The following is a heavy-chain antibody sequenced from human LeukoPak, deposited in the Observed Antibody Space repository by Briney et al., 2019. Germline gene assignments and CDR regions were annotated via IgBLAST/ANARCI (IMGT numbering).Heavy chain of an antibody. CDR3: ARAPKDPNGVGGAFDI. Sequence: GGSLRLSCAVSGFIFSDYYMSWIRQAPGKGLEWVSYISGSGRTIYYADSVKGRFTISRDNAKNSLYLQMNSLRAEDTAVYYCARAPKDPNGVGGAFDIWGQGTMVTVSS. V-gene: IGHV3-11*01. D-gene: IGHD3-16*01. J-gene: IGHJ3*02. CDR1: GFIFSDYY. CDR2: ISGSGRTI.